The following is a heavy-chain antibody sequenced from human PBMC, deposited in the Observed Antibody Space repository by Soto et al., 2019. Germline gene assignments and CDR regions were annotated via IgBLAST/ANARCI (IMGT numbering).Heavy chain of an antibody. Sequence: PGVSLRLSCAASCFTFTRYSMNWVRQAPGKGLEWVSSISSTTNYIYYGDSMKGRFTISRDNAKNSLYLEMNSLRAEDTAVYYCARESEDLTSNFDYWGKGTLVTISS. CDR2: ISSTTNYI. J-gene: IGHJ4*02. CDR3: ARESEDLTSNFDY. CDR1: CFTFTRYS. V-gene: IGHV3-21*06.